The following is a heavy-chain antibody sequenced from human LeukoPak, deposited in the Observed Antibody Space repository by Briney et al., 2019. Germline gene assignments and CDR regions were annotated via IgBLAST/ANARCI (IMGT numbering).Heavy chain of an antibody. J-gene: IGHJ6*02. CDR3: ASESIAVAGISYYYGMDV. CDR2: INPSGGST. CDR1: GYTFTSYY. V-gene: IGHV1-46*01. Sequence: EASVKVSCKASGYTFTSYYMHWVRQAPGQGLEWMGIINPSGGSTSYAQKFQGRVTMTRDTYTSTVYMELSSLRSEDTAVYYCASESIAVAGISYYYGMDVWGQGTTVTVSS. D-gene: IGHD6-19*01.